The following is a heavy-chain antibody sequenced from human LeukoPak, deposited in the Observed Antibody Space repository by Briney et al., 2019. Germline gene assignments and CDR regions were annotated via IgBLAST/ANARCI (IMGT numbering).Heavy chain of an antibody. CDR2: IYNSGST. J-gene: IGHJ4*02. V-gene: IGHV4-59*01. CDR3: ARAKGGGHYDY. Sequence: SETLSLTCTVSGGSISSYYWSWIRQPPGKGLEWIGNIYNSGSTNYNPSLTSRVTISVDTSKNQFSLKLSSVTAADTAVYYCARAKGGGHYDYWGQGTLVTVSS. CDR1: GGSISSYY. D-gene: IGHD2-15*01.